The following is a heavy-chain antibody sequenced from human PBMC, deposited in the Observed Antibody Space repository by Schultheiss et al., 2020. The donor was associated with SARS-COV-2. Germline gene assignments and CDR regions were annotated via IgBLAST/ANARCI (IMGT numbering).Heavy chain of an antibody. D-gene: IGHD2-21*02. CDR2: IYYSGST. CDR3: ARLIPSGGGDCYPDY. Sequence: SETLSLTCTVSGGSISSSSYYWGWIRQPPGKGLEWIGSIYYSGSTYYNPSLKSRVTISVDTSKNQFSLKLSSVTAADTAVYYCARLIPSGGGDCYPDYWGQGTLVTVSS. J-gene: IGHJ4*02. CDR1: GGSISSSSYY. V-gene: IGHV4-39*01.